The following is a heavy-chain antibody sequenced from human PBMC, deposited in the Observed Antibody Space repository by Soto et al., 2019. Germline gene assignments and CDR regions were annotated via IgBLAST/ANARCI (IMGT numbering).Heavy chain of an antibody. CDR1: GFTFSSYS. CDR3: AREGIAAALDY. Sequence: EVQLVESGGGLVKPGGSLRLSCAASGFTFSSYSMNWVRQAPGKGLEWVASISSSSSYIYYADSVKGRFTISRDNAKNSLDLQVNRLRAEDTAVYYCAREGIAAALDYWGQGTLVTVSS. V-gene: IGHV3-21*01. CDR2: ISSSSSYI. J-gene: IGHJ4*02. D-gene: IGHD6-13*01.